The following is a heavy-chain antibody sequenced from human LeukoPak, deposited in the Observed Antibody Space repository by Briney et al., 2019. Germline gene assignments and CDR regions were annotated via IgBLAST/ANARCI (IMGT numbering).Heavy chain of an antibody. J-gene: IGHJ4*02. Sequence: ASVKVSCKASGYTFTSYAMNWVRQAPGQGLEWMGWINTNTGNPTYAQGFTGRFVFSLDTSVSTAYLQISSLEAEDTAVYYCARASRGYYDILTASEGIDYWGQGTLVTVSS. D-gene: IGHD3-9*01. CDR1: GYTFTSYA. V-gene: IGHV7-4-1*02. CDR2: INTNTGNP. CDR3: ARASRGYYDILTASEGIDY.